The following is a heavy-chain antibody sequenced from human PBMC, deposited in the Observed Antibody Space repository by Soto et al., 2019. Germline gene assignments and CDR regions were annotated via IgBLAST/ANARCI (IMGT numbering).Heavy chain of an antibody. CDR3: ARLAAADDAFDI. V-gene: IGHV4-31*03. J-gene: IGHJ3*02. Sequence: PSETLSLTCTVSGGPLSSGGFSWSWIRQHPGKGLEWIGYIYYSGSTYYNPSLKSRVTISVDTSKNQFSLKLSSVTAADTAVYYCARLAAADDAFDIWGQGTMVTVSS. CDR1: GGPLSSGGFS. CDR2: IYYSGST. D-gene: IGHD6-13*01.